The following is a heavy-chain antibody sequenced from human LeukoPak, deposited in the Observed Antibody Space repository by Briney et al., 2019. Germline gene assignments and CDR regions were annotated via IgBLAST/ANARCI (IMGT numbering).Heavy chain of an antibody. D-gene: IGHD3-10*01. CDR3: ARLPAYYYGSGSYSYFDY. CDR2: MNPNSGNT. CDR1: GYTFTSYD. J-gene: IGHJ4*02. V-gene: IGHV1-8*01. Sequence: ASVKVSCKASGYTFTSYDINWVRQATGQGLEWMGWMNPNSGNTGYAQKFQGRVTMTRNTSISTAYMELSSLRAEDTAVYYCARLPAYYYGSGSYSYFDYWGQGTLVTVSS.